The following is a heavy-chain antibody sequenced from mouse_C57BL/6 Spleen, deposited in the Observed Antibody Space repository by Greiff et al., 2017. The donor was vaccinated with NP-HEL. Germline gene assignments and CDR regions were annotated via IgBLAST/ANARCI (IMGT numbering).Heavy chain of an antibody. D-gene: IGHD2-3*01. Sequence: EVKLMESGGDLVKPGGSLKLSCAASGFTFSSYGMSWVRQTPDKRLEWVATISSGGSYTYYPDSVKGRFTISRDNAKNTLYLQMSSLKSEDTAMYYCARQWGDDGYFYFDYWGQGTTLTVSS. CDR3: ARQWGDDGYFYFDY. J-gene: IGHJ2*01. CDR1: GFTFSSYG. CDR2: ISSGGSYT. V-gene: IGHV5-6*01.